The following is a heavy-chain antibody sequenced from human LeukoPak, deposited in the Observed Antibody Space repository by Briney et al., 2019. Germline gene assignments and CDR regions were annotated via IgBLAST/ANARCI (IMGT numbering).Heavy chain of an antibody. V-gene: IGHV4-39*01. CDR3: ASLAYYYDSSGVLGY. J-gene: IGHJ4*02. CDR1: GGSISSSSYY. Sequence: PSETLSLTCTVSGGSISSSSYYWGWIRQPPGKGLEWIGSIYYSGSTYYNPSLKSRVTISVDTSKNQFSLKLSSVTAADTAVYYCASLAYYYDSSGVLGYWGQGTLVTVPS. D-gene: IGHD3-22*01. CDR2: IYYSGST.